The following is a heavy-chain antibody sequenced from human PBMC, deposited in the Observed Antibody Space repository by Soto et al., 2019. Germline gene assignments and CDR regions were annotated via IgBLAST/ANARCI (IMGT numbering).Heavy chain of an antibody. CDR3: ARDRQYSSSWSDYYYYGMDV. J-gene: IGHJ6*02. Sequence: PSETLSLTCTVSGGSISSYYWSWIRQPPGKGLEWIGYIYYSGSTNYNPSLKSRVTISVDTSKNQFSLKLSSVTAADTAVYYCARDRQYSSSWSDYYYYGMDVWGQGTTVTVS. V-gene: IGHV4-59*01. CDR2: IYYSGST. D-gene: IGHD6-13*01. CDR1: GGSISSYY.